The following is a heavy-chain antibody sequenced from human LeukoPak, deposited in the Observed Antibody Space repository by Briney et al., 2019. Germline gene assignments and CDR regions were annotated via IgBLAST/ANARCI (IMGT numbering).Heavy chain of an antibody. CDR1: GGSFSGYY. Sequence: SETLSLTCAVYGGSFSGYYWSWIRQPPGKGLEWIGEINHSGSTNYNPSLKSRVTISVDTSKNQFSLKLSSVTAADTAVYYCAREHHGYSYGYRWFDPWGQGTLVTVSS. D-gene: IGHD5-18*01. CDR3: AREHHGYSYGYRWFDP. J-gene: IGHJ5*02. CDR2: INHSGST. V-gene: IGHV4-34*01.